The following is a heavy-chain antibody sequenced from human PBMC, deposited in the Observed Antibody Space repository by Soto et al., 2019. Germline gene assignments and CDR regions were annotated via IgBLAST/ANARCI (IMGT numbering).Heavy chain of an antibody. CDR3: ARDPPNHEGV. V-gene: IGHV1-3*01. Sequence: ASVKVSCKASGYTFTSYAMHWVRQAPGQRLEWMGWINAGSGNTNYAQKFQGRVTMTTDTSTSTAYMELRSLRSDDTAVYYCARDPPNHEGVWGQGTMVTVSS. J-gene: IGHJ3*01. CDR2: INAGSGNT. CDR1: GYTFTSYA.